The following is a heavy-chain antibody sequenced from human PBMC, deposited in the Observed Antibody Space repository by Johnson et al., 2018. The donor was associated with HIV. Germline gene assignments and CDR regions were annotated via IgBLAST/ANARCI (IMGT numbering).Heavy chain of an antibody. Sequence: VQLVESGGGVVQPGGSLRLSCAASGFTVSSNYMSWVRQAPGKGLEWVSVIYSGGSTYYADSVKGRFTISRDNSKNTLYLQMNSLRAEDTAVYYCARGGIAAAGDAFDIWGQGTMVTVSS. J-gene: IGHJ3*02. CDR3: ARGGIAAAGDAFDI. CDR1: GFTVSSNY. D-gene: IGHD6-13*01. CDR2: IYSGGST. V-gene: IGHV3-66*01.